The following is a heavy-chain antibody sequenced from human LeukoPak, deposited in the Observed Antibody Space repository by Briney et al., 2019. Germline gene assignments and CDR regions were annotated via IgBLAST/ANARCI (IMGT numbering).Heavy chain of an antibody. J-gene: IGHJ4*02. D-gene: IGHD3-10*01. Sequence: PSETLSLTCTVSGGSISSNSYYWGWIRQPPGKGLKWIGSIYYSGSTYYNPSLKSRVTISVDTSKNQFSLKLSSVTAADTAVYYCARGIYYYGSGSYYKYWGQGTLVTVSS. CDR1: GGSISSNSYY. CDR2: IYYSGST. CDR3: ARGIYYYGSGSYYKY. V-gene: IGHV4-39*01.